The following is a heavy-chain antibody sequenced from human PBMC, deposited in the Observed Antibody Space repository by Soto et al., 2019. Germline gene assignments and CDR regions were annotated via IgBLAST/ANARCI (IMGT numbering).Heavy chain of an antibody. Sequence: SETLSLTCTVSGGSISSGDYYWSWIRQPPGKGLECIGYISDSGSTNYNASLKSRVTISVDTSKNQFSLKLTSVTAADTALYYCAGDRGQVRAYTYGSHAYYYYGIDVWGQGTTVTVSS. CDR2: ISDSGST. CDR1: GGSISSGDYY. CDR3: AGDRGQVRAYTYGSHAYYYYGIDV. D-gene: IGHD5-18*01. V-gene: IGHV4-61*08. J-gene: IGHJ6*02.